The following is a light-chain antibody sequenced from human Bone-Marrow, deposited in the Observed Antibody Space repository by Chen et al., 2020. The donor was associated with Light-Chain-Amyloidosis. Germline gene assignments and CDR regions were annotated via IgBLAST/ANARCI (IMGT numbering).Light chain of an antibody. CDR3: QVWDRSSDRPV. CDR2: DDS. V-gene: IGLV3-21*02. J-gene: IGLJ3*02. CDR1: NIGSTS. Sequence: SYVLTHPSSVSVAPGQTATIAFGGNNIGSTSVHWYQQTPGQPPLLVVYDDSDRPSGIPERLSGSNSGNTATLTISRVEAGDEADYYCQVWDRSSDRPVFGGGTKLTVL.